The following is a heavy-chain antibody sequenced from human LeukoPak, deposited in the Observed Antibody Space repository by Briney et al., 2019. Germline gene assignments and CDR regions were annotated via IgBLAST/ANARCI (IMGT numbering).Heavy chain of an antibody. V-gene: IGHV1-24*01. Sequence: SVNLSCKVSGYTLTELSMHWVRQAPGKGLEWVGGFDPEDGETIYAQKFKGRVTMTEDTSTDTAYMELSSLRSEDTAVYYCAVVPAAVDAFDIWGQGTMVTVSS. CDR3: AVVPAAVDAFDI. J-gene: IGHJ3*02. CDR2: FDPEDGET. D-gene: IGHD2-2*01. CDR1: GYTLTELS.